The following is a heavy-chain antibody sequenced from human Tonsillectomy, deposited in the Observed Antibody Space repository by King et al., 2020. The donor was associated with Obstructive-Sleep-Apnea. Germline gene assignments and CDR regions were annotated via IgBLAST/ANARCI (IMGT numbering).Heavy chain of an antibody. CDR1: GFAFSTYA. CDR3: ARTPYGSGSCMDV. D-gene: IGHD3-10*01. Sequence: VQLVESGGGVVQPGRSLRLSCAASGFAFSTYAVHWVRQAPGKGLEWITVISYDGSDRYYADSVKGRFTISRDNSKNTLYLQMKSLRGEDTAVYYCARTPYGSGSCMDVWGQGTTVTVSS. V-gene: IGHV3-30-3*01. J-gene: IGHJ6*02. CDR2: ISYDGSDR.